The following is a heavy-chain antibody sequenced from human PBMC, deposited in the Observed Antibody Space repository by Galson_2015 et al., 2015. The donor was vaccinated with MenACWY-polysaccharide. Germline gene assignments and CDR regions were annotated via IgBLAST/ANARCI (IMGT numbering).Heavy chain of an antibody. CDR1: GFTFSDYY. V-gene: IGHV3-11*01. CDR2: ISSSGSTI. D-gene: IGHD6-13*01. J-gene: IGHJ6*03. CDR3: AKDLVRSRQQPRFAYYYYMDV. Sequence: SLRLSCAASGFTFSDYYMSWIRQAPGKGLEWVSYISSSGSTIYYADSVKGRFTISRDNAKNSLYLQMNSLRAEDTAVYYCAKDLVRSRQQPRFAYYYYMDVWGKGTTVAVSS.